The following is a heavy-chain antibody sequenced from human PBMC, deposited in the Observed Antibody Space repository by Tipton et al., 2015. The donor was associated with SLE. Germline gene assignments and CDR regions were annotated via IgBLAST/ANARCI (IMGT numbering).Heavy chain of an antibody. CDR1: GGSISSSSYY. D-gene: IGHD2-2*02. Sequence: TLSLTCTVSGGSISSSSYYWGWIRQPPGKGLEWIGYIGRTNYNPSLKSRVTISVDKSKNQLSLKLTSVTAADTAVYYCARVRGCSSTSCYTENALDIWGQGTMVTVSS. V-gene: IGHV4-61*05. CDR2: IGRT. J-gene: IGHJ3*02. CDR3: ARVRGCSSTSCYTENALDI.